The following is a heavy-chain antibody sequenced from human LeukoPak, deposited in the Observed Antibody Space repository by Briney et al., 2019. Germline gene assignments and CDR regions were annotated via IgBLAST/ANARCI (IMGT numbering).Heavy chain of an antibody. CDR3: AVAGYGRRFDY. CDR1: GFTFTSYD. Sequence: ASVKVSCKASGFTFTSYDINWVRQASGQGLEWMGWMNPNNGNTGYAQKFQGRVTMTRDTSISTAYMELRGLRSEDTAVYYCAVAGYGRRFDYWGQGTLVTVSS. D-gene: IGHD5-18*01. V-gene: IGHV1-8*01. J-gene: IGHJ4*02. CDR2: MNPNNGNT.